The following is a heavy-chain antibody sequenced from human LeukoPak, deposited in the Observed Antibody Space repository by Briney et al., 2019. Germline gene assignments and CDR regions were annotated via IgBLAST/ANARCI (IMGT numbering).Heavy chain of an antibody. D-gene: IGHD2-2*01. CDR1: GYSISSGYY. CDR2: MYHSGGT. CDR3: ARHSFYCTSSSCYVFDY. Sequence: SETLSLTCAVSGYSISSGYYWGWIRQPPGKGLEWIGSMYHSGGTYYNPSLKSRVTISVDTSKNQFSLKLISVTAADTAVYYCARHSFYCTSSSCYVFDYWGQGTLVTVSS. J-gene: IGHJ4*02. V-gene: IGHV4-38-2*01.